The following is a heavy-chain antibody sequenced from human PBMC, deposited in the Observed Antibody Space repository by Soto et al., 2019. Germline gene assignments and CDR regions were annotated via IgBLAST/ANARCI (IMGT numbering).Heavy chain of an antibody. CDR2: IYWADDE. CDR3: AHRRGYGPSAFDL. D-gene: IGHD5-12*01. J-gene: IGHJ3*01. V-gene: IGHV2-5*02. CDR1: GFSLSTSGEG. Sequence: QITLKESGPTVVKPTQPLTLTCTSSGFSLSTSGEGVGWIRQPPGRALECLALIYWADDERYSPSLKSRLTIAKDTSKNQVVLTMTDMDPVDTGTYFCAHRRGYGPSAFDLWGQGTMVTVSS.